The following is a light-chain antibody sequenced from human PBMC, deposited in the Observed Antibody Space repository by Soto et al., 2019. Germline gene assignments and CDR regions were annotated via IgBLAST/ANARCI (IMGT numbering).Light chain of an antibody. CDR1: SSDVGGYNY. J-gene: IGLJ3*02. V-gene: IGLV2-11*01. CDR3: CSYAGSYSRV. Sequence: QSALTQPRSVSGSPGQSVTISCTGTSSDVGGYNYVSWYQQHPGKAPKLMIYDVSKRPSGVPDRFSGSKSGNTASLTISGLQAEDEDEYYCCSYAGSYSRVFGGGTKLTVL. CDR2: DVS.